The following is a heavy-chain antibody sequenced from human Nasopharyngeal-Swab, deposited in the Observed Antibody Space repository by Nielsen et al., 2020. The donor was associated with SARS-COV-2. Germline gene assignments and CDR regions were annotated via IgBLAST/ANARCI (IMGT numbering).Heavy chain of an antibody. D-gene: IGHD1-1*01. CDR1: GYSFRTYG. V-gene: IGHV3-7*01. CDR2: IKQGGGER. J-gene: IGHJ5*02. CDR3: AREANDDNNYRRGTEWFDP. Sequence: GGSLRLSCVASGYSFRTYGMSWVRQAPGKGLEWLATIKQGGGERYYVDSVKGRLTISSDNAKNSVYLQINSLRAEDTAVYYCAREANDDNNYRRGTEWFDPWGQGTTVTVSS.